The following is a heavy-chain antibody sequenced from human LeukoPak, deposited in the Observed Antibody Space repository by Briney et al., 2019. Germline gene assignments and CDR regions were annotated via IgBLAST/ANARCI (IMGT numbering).Heavy chain of an antibody. V-gene: IGHV3-23*01. CDR3: AKEGVAAATLVLFYGMDV. D-gene: IGHD2-15*01. J-gene: IGHJ6*02. CDR2: ISGSGGST. CDR1: GFTFSSYA. Sequence: GGSLRLSCAASGFTFSSYAMSWVRQAPGKGLEWVSAISGSGGSTYYADSVKGRFTISRDNSKNTLYLQMNSLRAEDTAVYYCAKEGVAAATLVLFYGMDVWGQGTTVTVSS.